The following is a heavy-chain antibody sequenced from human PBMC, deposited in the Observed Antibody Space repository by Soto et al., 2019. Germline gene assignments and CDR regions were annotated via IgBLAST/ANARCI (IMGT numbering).Heavy chain of an antibody. CDR3: TRSNDF. J-gene: IGHJ4*02. Sequence: GSLRLSCAASGFTFSTSWMHWVRQAPGKGLVWVARVKSDGSTNYADSVKGRFTISRDNAKNTVYLQMNSLRAEDTAVYYCTRSNDFWGQGTLVTVSS. CDR1: GFTFSTSW. V-gene: IGHV3-74*01. D-gene: IGHD3-3*01. CDR2: VKSDGST.